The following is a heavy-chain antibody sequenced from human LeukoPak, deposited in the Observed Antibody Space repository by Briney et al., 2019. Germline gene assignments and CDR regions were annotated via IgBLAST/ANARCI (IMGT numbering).Heavy chain of an antibody. CDR2: ISTNSGGT. Sequence: ASVKVSCKASGYTFTGYYMHWVRQAPGQGLEWMGWISTNSGGTNYAQKFQGRVTMTRDTSISTAYMELSRLRSDDTAVYYCARMYYYGSGSPWTPGFDPWGQGTLVTVSS. CDR1: GYTFTGYY. J-gene: IGHJ5*02. CDR3: ARMYYYGSGSPWTPGFDP. D-gene: IGHD3-10*01. V-gene: IGHV1-2*02.